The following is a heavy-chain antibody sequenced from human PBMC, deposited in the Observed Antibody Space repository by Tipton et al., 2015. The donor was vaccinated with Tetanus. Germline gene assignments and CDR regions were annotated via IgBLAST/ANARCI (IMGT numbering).Heavy chain of an antibody. V-gene: IGHV3-53*01. J-gene: IGHJ4*02. Sequence: LSLTCTVSGGSISSPSYYWGWIRQPPGKGLEWVSVMYSGGDTYYVDSVKGRFSISRDNAKNTLYLQMNSLRVEDTAVYYCVRDGGSSGWLAYWGQGTLVTVSS. CDR3: VRDGGSSGWLAY. CDR1: GGSISSPSYY. D-gene: IGHD6-19*01. CDR2: MYSGGDT.